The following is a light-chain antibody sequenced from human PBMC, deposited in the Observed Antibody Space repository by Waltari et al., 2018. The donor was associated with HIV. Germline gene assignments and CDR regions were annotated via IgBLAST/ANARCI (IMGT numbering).Light chain of an antibody. J-gene: IGKJ4*01. CDR3: QQSYSTPLT. CDR1: QSISSY. CDR2: AAS. Sequence: DIQMTQSPSSLSASVEDTVTITYRASQSISSYLNWYQQKPGKAPKVLIYAASSLQSGVPSRFSGSVSGTDFTLTISSLQPEDVATYYCQQSYSTPLTFGGGTKVEIK. V-gene: IGKV1-39*01.